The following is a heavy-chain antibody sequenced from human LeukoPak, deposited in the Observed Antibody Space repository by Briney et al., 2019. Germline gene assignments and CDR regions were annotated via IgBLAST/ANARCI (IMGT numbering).Heavy chain of an antibody. Sequence: GGSLRLSCAASGFTFSSACLSWVRQAPGKGLEWVGRIRTKSDGETVDYAAPVKGRFAISRDDSKNTLFLQMNSLKTEDTAVYYCATPALGRRLYYYDYWGQGTLVTVSP. CDR2: IRTKSDGETV. V-gene: IGHV3-15*07. CDR1: GFTFSSAC. CDR3: ATPALGRRLYYYDY. D-gene: IGHD3-16*01. J-gene: IGHJ4*02.